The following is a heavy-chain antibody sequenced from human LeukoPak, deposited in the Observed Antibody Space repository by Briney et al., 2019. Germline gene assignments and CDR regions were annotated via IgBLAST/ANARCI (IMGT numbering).Heavy chain of an antibody. CDR2: IYTSGST. V-gene: IGHV4-4*07. CDR1: GGSTSSYY. D-gene: IGHD6-6*01. Sequence: PSETLSLTCTVSGGSTSSYYWSWIRQPAGKGLEWIGRIYTSGSTNYNPSLKSRVTMSVDTSKNQFSLKLSSVTAADTAVYYCARGIYIEYSSSYFDYWGQGTLVTVSS. CDR3: ARGIYIEYSSSYFDY. J-gene: IGHJ4*02.